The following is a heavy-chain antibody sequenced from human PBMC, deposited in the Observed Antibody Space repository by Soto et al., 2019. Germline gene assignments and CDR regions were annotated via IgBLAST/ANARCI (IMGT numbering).Heavy chain of an antibody. CDR1: GYTFTSYG. J-gene: IGHJ4*02. CDR2: ISAHNGNT. V-gene: IGHV1-18*01. Sequence: QVHLVQSGAEVKKPGASVKVSCKGSGYTFTSYGITWVRQAPGQGLEWMGWISAHNGNTDYAQKLQGRVTVTRDTSTSKAYMGLRSLRSDEKDVYYCARGRYGDYWGQGALVTVSS. CDR3: ARGRYGDY. D-gene: IGHD1-1*01.